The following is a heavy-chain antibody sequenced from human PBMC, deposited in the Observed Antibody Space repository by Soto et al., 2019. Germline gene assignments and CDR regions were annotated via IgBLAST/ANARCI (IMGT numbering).Heavy chain of an antibody. CDR2: IYHGGST. V-gene: IGHV4-38-2*01. Sequence: PSETLSLTCAVSGYSISSGYYWGWLRQPPGKGLEWIGSIYHGGSTYYNPSLNSRVTLSIDMTNNQFSLKLSSVTAADTAVYYCARGRYYGSGSYYKRPGNWLDPWGQGTLVTVSS. CDR1: GYSISSGYY. J-gene: IGHJ5*02. D-gene: IGHD3-10*01. CDR3: ARGRYYGSGSYYKRPGNWLDP.